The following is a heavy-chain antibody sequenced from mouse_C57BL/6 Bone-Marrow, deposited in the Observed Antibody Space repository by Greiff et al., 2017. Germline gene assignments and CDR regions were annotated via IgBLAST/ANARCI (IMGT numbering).Heavy chain of an antibody. J-gene: IGHJ4*01. CDR3: ARDNYYAMDY. CDR1: GYTFTDYY. CDR2: INPYNGGT. Sequence: EVQGVESGPVLVKPGASVKMSCKASGYTFTDYYMNWVKQSHGKSLEWIGVINPYNGGTSYNQKFKGKATLTVDKSSSTAYMELNSLTSEDSAVYYCARDNYYAMDYWGQGTSVTVSS. V-gene: IGHV1-19*01.